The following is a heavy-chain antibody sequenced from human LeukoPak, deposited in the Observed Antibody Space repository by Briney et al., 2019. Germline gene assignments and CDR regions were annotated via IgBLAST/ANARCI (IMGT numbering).Heavy chain of an antibody. CDR2: IYPGDSDT. D-gene: IGHD3-9*01. CDR1: GYSFTSYW. J-gene: IGHJ4*02. V-gene: IGHV5-51*01. Sequence: GESLKISCKGSGYSFTSYWIGWVRQMPGKGLEWMGIIYPGDSDTRYSPSFQGQVTISADKSISTAYLQWSSLKASDTAMYYCARLPPLRHFADYYFDYWGQGTLVTVSS. CDR3: ARLPPLRHFADYYFDY.